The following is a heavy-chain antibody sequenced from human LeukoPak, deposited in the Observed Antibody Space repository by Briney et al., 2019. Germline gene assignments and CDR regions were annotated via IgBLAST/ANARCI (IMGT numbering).Heavy chain of an antibody. CDR2: IYTSGST. Sequence: SETLSLTCTVSGGSISSGSYYWSWIRQPAGKGLEWIGRIYTSGSTNYNPSLKSRVTISVDTSKNQFSLKLSSVTAVDTAVYYCARVSSGSEYYFDYWGQGTLVTVSS. D-gene: IGHD3-10*01. V-gene: IGHV4-61*02. J-gene: IGHJ4*02. CDR1: GGSISSGSYY. CDR3: ARVSSGSEYYFDY.